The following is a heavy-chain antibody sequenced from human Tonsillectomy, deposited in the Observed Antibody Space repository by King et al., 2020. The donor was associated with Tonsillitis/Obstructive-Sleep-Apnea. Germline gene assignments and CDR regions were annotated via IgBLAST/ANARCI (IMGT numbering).Heavy chain of an antibody. CDR1: GYIFTNYW. J-gene: IGHJ4*02. CDR2: IYPGDSDT. V-gene: IGHV5-51*01. Sequence: VQLVESGAEVKKPGESLKISCKGSGYIFTNYWIGWVRQMPGKGLEWMGIIYPGDSDTRYSPSFQGQVTISADKSISTAYLQWSSLRASDTATYYCVRLHDRRGYYFVYWGPRTLFTVSS. CDR3: VRLHDRRGYYFVY. D-gene: IGHD3-22*01.